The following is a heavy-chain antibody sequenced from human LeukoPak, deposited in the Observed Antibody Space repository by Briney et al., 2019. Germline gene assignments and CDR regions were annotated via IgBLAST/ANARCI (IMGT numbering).Heavy chain of an antibody. D-gene: IGHD6-13*01. CDR2: ISFSGDNRGDNT. J-gene: IGHJ4*02. CDR3: ARVIAAAGHFDY. Sequence: GGSLRLSCAAFGFTFKIYTMNWVRQAPGKGLQWVSSISFSGDNRGDNTYYADSVKGRFTISRDNSKNTLYLQMNSLRAEDTAVYYCARVIAAAGHFDYWGQGTLVTVSS. CDR1: GFTFKIYT. V-gene: IGHV3-23*01.